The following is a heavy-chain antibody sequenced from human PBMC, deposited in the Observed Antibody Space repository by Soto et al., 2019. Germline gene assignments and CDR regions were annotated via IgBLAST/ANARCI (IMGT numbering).Heavy chain of an antibody. V-gene: IGHV1-18*01. CDR1: GYIFTNFG. Sequence: GPEVRKPGASVRVSCKASGYIFTNFGISWVRQAPGQGLEWMGWISGYNDNTHYAQKLQGIVSMTTDTSTGTAYMDLRSLRSDDTAIYYCVRDSSSWFYYYYGMDVWGQGTTVTVSS. CDR3: VRDSSSWFYYYYGMDV. J-gene: IGHJ6*02. CDR2: ISGYNDNT. D-gene: IGHD6-13*01.